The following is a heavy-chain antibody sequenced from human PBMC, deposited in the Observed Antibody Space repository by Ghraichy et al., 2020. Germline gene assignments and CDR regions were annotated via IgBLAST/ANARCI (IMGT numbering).Heavy chain of an antibody. Sequence: ASVKVSCKASGYTFTSYGISWVRQAPGQGLEWMGWISAYNGNTNYAQKLQGRVTMTTDTSTSTAYMELRSLRSDDTAVYYCARDLPRPKYDFWSGYYLPPYCYYYYGIDVWGQGTTVTGSS. CDR2: ISAYNGNT. CDR3: ARDLPRPKYDFWSGYYLPPYCYYYYGIDV. CDR1: GYTFTSYG. V-gene: IGHV1-18*01. J-gene: IGHJ6*02. D-gene: IGHD3-3*01.